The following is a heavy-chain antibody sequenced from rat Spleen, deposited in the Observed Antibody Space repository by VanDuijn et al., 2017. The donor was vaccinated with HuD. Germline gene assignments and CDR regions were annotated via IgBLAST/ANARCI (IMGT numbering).Heavy chain of an antibody. J-gene: IGHJ2*01. CDR3: TRHNNYYFDY. CDR2: ITNTGGST. V-gene: IGHV5-31*01. Sequence: EVQLVETGGGLVQPGRSLKLSCVASGFTFSSYWMTWIRQAPGKGLEWVASITNTGGSTYYPDSVKGRFTISRDNAKSTLYLQMNSLRSEDTATYYCTRHNNYYFDYWGQGVMVTVSS. D-gene: IGHD1-10*01. CDR1: GFTFSSYW.